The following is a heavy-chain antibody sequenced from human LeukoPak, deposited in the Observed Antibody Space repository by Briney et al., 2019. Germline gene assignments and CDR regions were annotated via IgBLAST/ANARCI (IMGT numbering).Heavy chain of an antibody. D-gene: IGHD2-2*01. CDR1: GFTFSSYA. Sequence: GGSLRLSCAASGFTFSSYAMSWVRQAPGKGLEWVSAISGSGGSTYYADSVKGRFTISRDNSKNTLYLQMNSLRAEDTAVYYCASRYPCSSTSCYDYWGQGTLVTVSS. V-gene: IGHV3-23*01. J-gene: IGHJ4*02. CDR3: ASRYPCSSTSCYDY. CDR2: ISGSGGST.